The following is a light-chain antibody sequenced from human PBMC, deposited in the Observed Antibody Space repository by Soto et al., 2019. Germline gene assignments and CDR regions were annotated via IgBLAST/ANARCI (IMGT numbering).Light chain of an antibody. CDR2: GAS. V-gene: IGKV3-15*01. CDR3: QQYNNWPPVT. J-gene: IGKJ1*01. Sequence: EIVMTQSPATLSVSPGERATLSCRASQSVSSNLAWYQQKPGQAPRLLIYGASTRASGIPARFSGSGSGTEFTLTITSLQSEDFAXYYYQQYNNWPPVTFGQGTKVEIK. CDR1: QSVSSN.